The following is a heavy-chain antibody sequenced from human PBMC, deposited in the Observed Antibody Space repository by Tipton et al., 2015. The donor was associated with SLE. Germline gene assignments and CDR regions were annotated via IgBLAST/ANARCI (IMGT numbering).Heavy chain of an antibody. CDR1: GGSISRSNYY. D-gene: IGHD3-9*01. CDR2: ISYSGNT. CDR3: ARGKRHYDVLTGYYSKPHYFDF. V-gene: IGHV4-39*07. J-gene: IGHJ4*02. Sequence: TLSLTCTVSGGSISRSNYYWGWIRRPPGRGLEWIGTISYSGNTYYNPSLKSRLTISVDTSKNQFSLKLSPVTAADTAVYYCARGKRHYDVLTGYYSKPHYFDFWGQGTVVAVSP.